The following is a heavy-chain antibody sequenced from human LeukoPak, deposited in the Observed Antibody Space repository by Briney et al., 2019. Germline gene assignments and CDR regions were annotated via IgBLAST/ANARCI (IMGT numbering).Heavy chain of an antibody. CDR3: SKDLRL. CDR2: INPDGTYI. Sequence: PVGLLRLSYAYTGLTVSSEWMYWVGHALGKRTVWVSRINPDGTYIDYADSVKGRFTISRDDAKNTLYLQMNSLRADDTALYYCSKDLRLWCQGTLVTVSS. V-gene: IGHV3-74*01. CDR1: GLTVSSEW. J-gene: IGHJ4*02.